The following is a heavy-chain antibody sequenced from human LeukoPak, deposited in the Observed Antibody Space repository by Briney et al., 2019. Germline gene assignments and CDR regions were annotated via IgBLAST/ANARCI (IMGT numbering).Heavy chain of an antibody. CDR1: GFTFSSYA. V-gene: IGHV3-23*01. CDR2: ISGPAGSW. D-gene: IGHD5/OR15-5a*01. CDR3: AKKVGLVSAPLYYFDV. Sequence: GGSLRPSCAASGFTFSSYAMSWVRQAPGKGLEWVSAISGPAGSWDYADSVKGRFTISRDNSKNTLFLQMNSLRADDTAIYYCAKKVGLVSAPLYYFDVWGQGTLVTVSS. J-gene: IGHJ4*02.